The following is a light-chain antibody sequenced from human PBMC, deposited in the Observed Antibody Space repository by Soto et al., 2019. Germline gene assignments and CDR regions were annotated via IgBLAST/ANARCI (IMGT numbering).Light chain of an antibody. V-gene: IGKV1-12*01. CDR2: SAS. CDR1: QGIGNW. Sequence: DIQMTHSPSSVSASVGDRVTLTCRASQGIGNWLAWYQQKPGKAPNLLIYSASSLQSGAPSRFSGSGSGKDFTLTISSLQPDEFATYYCQQANSFPLTSGGGNKVDIX. J-gene: IGKJ4*01. CDR3: QQANSFPLT.